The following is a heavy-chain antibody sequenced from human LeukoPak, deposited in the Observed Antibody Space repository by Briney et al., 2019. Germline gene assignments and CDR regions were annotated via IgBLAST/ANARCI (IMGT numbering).Heavy chain of an antibody. CDR1: GYTLTELS. Sequence: ASVKVSCKVSGYTLTELSMHWVRQAPGKGLEWMGGFDPEDGETIYAQKFQGRVTMTEDTSTDTAYMELSSLRSEDTAVYYRATGLLRYFDWLRWAFDYWGQGTLVTVSS. V-gene: IGHV1-24*01. CDR3: ATGLLRYFDWLRWAFDY. D-gene: IGHD3-9*01. CDR2: FDPEDGET. J-gene: IGHJ4*02.